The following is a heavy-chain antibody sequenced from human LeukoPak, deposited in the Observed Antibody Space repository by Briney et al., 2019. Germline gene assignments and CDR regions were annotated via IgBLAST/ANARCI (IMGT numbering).Heavy chain of an antibody. J-gene: IGHJ3*02. Sequence: GGSLRLSCAASGFTVSSNYMSWVRQAPGKGLECVSVIYSGGSTYYADSVKGRFTISRDNSKNTLYLQMNSLRAEDTAVYYCARFPPGIQNAFDIWGQGTMVTVSS. CDR2: IYSGGST. CDR3: ARFPPGIQNAFDI. V-gene: IGHV3-66*01. CDR1: GFTVSSNY. D-gene: IGHD5-18*01.